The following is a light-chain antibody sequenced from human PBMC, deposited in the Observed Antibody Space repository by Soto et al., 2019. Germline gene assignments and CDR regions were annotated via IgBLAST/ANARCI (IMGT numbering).Light chain of an antibody. CDR2: VNSDGSH. CDR3: QTWGTGIRV. Sequence: QSVLTQSPSASASLGASVKVTCTLSSGQSSSAIAWHQQQPEKGPRYLMKVNSDGSHRKGDGIPDRFSGSSSGAERYLTISSLQSEDEADYYCQTWGTGIRVFGGGTKLTVL. V-gene: IGLV4-69*01. J-gene: IGLJ3*02. CDR1: SGQSSSA.